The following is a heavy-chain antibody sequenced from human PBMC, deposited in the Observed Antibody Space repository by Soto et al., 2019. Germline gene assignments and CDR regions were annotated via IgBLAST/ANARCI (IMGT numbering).Heavy chain of an antibody. CDR3: AKVPVAAAAIPSSSPFDY. V-gene: IGHV3-23*01. CDR2: ISASGGSP. D-gene: IGHD2-15*01. CDR1: GFTFGSYA. J-gene: IGHJ4*02. Sequence: GGSLRLSCAVSGFTFGSYAMTWVRQAPGKGLEWVSGISASGGSPYYADSVKGRFTISRDNSKNTLYLQMNSLRVDDTALYYCAKVPVAAAAIPSSSPFDYWGQGTLVTVS.